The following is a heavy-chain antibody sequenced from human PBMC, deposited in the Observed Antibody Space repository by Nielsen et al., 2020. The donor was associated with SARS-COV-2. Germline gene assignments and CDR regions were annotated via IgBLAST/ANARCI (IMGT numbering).Heavy chain of an antibody. V-gene: IGHV3-15*01. Sequence: GESLKIPCAASGFTFSNAWMSWVRPAPGKGLEWVGRIKSKTDGGTTDYAAPVKGRFTISRDDSKNTLYLQMNSLKTEDTAVYYCTHMVRGVMDYYYYMDVWGKGTTVTVSS. CDR2: IKSKTDGGTT. CDR3: THMVRGVMDYYYYMDV. CDR1: GFTFSNAW. D-gene: IGHD3-10*01. J-gene: IGHJ6*03.